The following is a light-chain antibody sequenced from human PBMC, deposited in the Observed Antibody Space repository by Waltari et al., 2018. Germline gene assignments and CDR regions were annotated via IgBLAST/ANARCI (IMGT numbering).Light chain of an antibody. CDR3: MQGTHWPLT. CDR2: RVS. CDR1: RSLVHTDGNTF. V-gene: IGKV2-30*02. J-gene: IGKJ4*01. Sequence: TQSPLSLPVTLGQPASISCKSSRSLVHTDGNTFFYWSHQRPGQSPRRLIYRVSNRDSGVPDRFSGSGSGTDFTLRISRVEAEDVGIYYCMQGTHWPLTFGGGTKVEIK.